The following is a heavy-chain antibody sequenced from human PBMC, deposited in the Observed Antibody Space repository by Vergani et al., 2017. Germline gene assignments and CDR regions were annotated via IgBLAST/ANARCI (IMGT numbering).Heavy chain of an antibody. J-gene: IGHJ5*02. CDR2: ISYDGSNK. CDR1: GFTFSSYA. V-gene: IGHV3-30-3*01. Sequence: QVQLVESGGGVVQPGRSLRLSCAASGFTFSSYAMHWVRQAPGKGLEWVAVISYDGSNKYYADSVKGRFTISRDNSKNTLYLQMNSLRAQDTAVYYCARLPVQLWSWYDRGGEGTLVTVSS. D-gene: IGHD5-18*01. CDR3: ARLPVQLWSWYDR.